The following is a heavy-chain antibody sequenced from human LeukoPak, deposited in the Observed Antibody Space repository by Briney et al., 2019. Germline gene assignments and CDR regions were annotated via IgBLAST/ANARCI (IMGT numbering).Heavy chain of an antibody. J-gene: IGHJ4*02. CDR1: GFTFSSYS. D-gene: IGHD3-10*01. CDR2: ISSSSSTI. CDR3: ARENINTYYYGSGSYYFDC. V-gene: IGHV3-48*04. Sequence: GGSLRLSCAASGFTFSSYSMNWVRQAPGKGLEWVSYISSSSSTIYYADSVKGRFTISRDNAKNSLYLQMNSLRAEDTAVYYCARENINTYYYGSGSYYFDCWGQGTLVTVSS.